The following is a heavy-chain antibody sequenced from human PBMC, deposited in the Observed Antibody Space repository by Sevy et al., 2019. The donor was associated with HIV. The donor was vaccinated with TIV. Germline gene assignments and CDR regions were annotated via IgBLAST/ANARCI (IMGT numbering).Heavy chain of an antibody. CDR1: GFIFSNYA. D-gene: IGHD3-16*01. CDR2: IWYDGTDK. V-gene: IGHV3-33*01. Sequence: GGSLRLSCATSGFIFSNYAMHWIRQAPGKGLECVAVIWYDGTDKYYADSVQGRFTISRDNSKNTLYLQMNSLRVEDTAVYYCARYWGRDGHSIDYWGQGTLVTVSS. CDR3: ARYWGRDGHSIDY. J-gene: IGHJ4*02.